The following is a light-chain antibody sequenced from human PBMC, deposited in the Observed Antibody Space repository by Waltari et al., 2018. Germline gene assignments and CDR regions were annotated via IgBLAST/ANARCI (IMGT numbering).Light chain of an antibody. CDR2: DIT. CDR1: SRDVGNYPY. J-gene: IGLJ3*02. CDR3: CSYAGSYTLV. Sequence: QSALAQPPSVSGSPGESVTISCTGTSRDVGNYPYVSWYQQHPGKAPKLMTFDITKRPAGVPDRFSASKSGNTAFLTISGLQAEDEAEYYCCSYAGSYTLVFGGGTKLTVL. V-gene: IGLV2-11*01.